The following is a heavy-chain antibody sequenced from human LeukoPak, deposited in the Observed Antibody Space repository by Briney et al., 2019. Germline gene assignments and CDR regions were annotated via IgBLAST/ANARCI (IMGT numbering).Heavy chain of an antibody. D-gene: IGHD1-26*01. Sequence: SETLSLTCTVSGGSISSYYWGWFRQPAGKGLEWIGRIYSSGSTNYNPSLKSRVAMSIDTSKNQVSLRLSSVTAADTAVYYCARDRSGSWRYFDYWGQGTLVTVSS. J-gene: IGHJ4*02. CDR2: IYSSGST. CDR3: ARDRSGSWRYFDY. CDR1: GGSISSYY. V-gene: IGHV4-4*07.